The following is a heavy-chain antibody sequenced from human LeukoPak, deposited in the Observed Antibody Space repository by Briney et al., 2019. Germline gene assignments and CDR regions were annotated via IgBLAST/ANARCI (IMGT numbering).Heavy chain of an antibody. Sequence: ASVKVSCKASGYTFTGYYMHWVRQAPGQGLEWMGGINPNSGGTNYAQEFQGRVTMTREPPLRTAYMELSRLRSDDTALYYCAREEDYYDSSGYYGAWLDPWGQGTLVTVSS. CDR3: AREEDYYDSSGYYGAWLDP. CDR2: INPNSGGT. D-gene: IGHD3-22*01. V-gene: IGHV1-2*02. CDR1: GYTFTGYY. J-gene: IGHJ5*02.